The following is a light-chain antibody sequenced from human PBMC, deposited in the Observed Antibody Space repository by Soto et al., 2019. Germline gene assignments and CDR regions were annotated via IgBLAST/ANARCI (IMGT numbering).Light chain of an antibody. CDR1: QSVLYNSNNKNY. Sequence: DIVMIQSRDSLAVSLGERATINCKSSQSVLYNSNNKNYLAWYQQKPGQPPKLLIYWASTRESGVPDRVSGSGSGTDFTLAISSLQAEDVAVYYCQQYYSTPFTFGGGTKVDIK. CDR3: QQYYSTPFT. V-gene: IGKV4-1*01. CDR2: WAS. J-gene: IGKJ4*01.